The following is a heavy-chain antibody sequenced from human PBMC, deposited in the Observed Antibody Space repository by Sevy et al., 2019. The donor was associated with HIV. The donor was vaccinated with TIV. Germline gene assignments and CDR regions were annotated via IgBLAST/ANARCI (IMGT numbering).Heavy chain of an antibody. CDR1: GFTFDDYA. V-gene: IGHV3-9*01. J-gene: IGHJ4*02. D-gene: IGHD5-18*01. CDR2: ISWNSGSI. CDR3: AKDNTAMVTSFFDY. Sequence: GGSLRLSCAASGFTFDDYAMHWVRQAPGKGLEWVSGISWNSGSIGYADSVKGRFTISRDNAKNSLYRQMNSLRAEDTALYYCAKDNTAMVTSFFDYWGQGTLVTVSS.